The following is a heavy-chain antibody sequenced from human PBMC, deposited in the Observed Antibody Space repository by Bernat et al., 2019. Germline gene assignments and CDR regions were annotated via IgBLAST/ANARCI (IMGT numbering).Heavy chain of an antibody. CDR3: ARINRGLGHYEFDY. CDR2: IYWDDDK. CDR1: GFSLGSSGVS. D-gene: IGHD3-10*01. J-gene: IGHJ4*02. V-gene: IGHV2-5*02. Sequence: QITLKESGPTLVKPTQTLTLTCSFSGFSLGSSGVSVAWIRQPPGKALEWLALIYWDDDKRYSPSLTNRLTITKDTSKNQVVLTMTNMDPVDTATYFCARINRGLGHYEFDYWGQGTLVTVSS.